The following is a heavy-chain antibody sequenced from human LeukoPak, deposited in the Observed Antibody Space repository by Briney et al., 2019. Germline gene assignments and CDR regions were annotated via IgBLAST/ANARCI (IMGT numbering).Heavy chain of an antibody. CDR3: ARSRQRITMIVVVITTCSYFDY. J-gene: IGHJ4*02. D-gene: IGHD3-22*01. CDR2: INHSGST. CDR1: GGSFSGYY. V-gene: IGHV4-34*01. Sequence: SETLSLTCAVYGGSFSGYYWSWIRQPPGKGLEWIGEINHSGSTNYNPSLKSRVTISVDTSKNQFSLKLSSVTAADTAVYYCARSRQRITMIVVVITTCSYFDYWGQGTLVTVSS.